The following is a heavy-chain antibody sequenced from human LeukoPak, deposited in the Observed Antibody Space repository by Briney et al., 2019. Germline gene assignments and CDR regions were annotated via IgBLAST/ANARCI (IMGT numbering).Heavy chain of an antibody. D-gene: IGHD3-9*01. Sequence: GGSLRLSCAASGFTFSSYSMNWVRQAPGKGLERVSSISSSSSYIYYADSVKGRFTISRDNAKNSLYLQMNSLRAEDTAVYYCARVVADYDILTGYYTRYYFDYLGQGTLVTVSS. CDR1: GFTFSSYS. CDR2: ISSSSSYI. CDR3: ARVVADYDILTGYYTRYYFDY. V-gene: IGHV3-21*01. J-gene: IGHJ4*02.